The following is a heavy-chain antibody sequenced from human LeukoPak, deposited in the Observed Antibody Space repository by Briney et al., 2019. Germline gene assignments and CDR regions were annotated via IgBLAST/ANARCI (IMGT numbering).Heavy chain of an antibody. CDR1: GGTFSNYA. J-gene: IGHJ4*02. V-gene: IGHV1-69*06. CDR2: IIPMFGAA. CDR3: ARDVLDYYDRSDYVT. D-gene: IGHD3-22*01. Sequence: GSSVKVSCKDSGGTFSNYAISWVRQAPGQGLEWMGGIIPMFGAANYAQKFQGRVTIIADKSTSTAYMELSRLKSEDTAVYYCARDVLDYYDRSDYVTWGQGTLVTVSS.